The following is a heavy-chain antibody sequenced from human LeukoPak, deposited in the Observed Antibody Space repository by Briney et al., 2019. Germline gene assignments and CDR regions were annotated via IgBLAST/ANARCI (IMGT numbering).Heavy chain of an antibody. CDR2: ISSSGSTI. CDR3: ARDYHDFWSGYYYYMDV. Sequence: GGSLRLSCAASGFTFSDYYMSWIRQAPGRGLEWVSYISSSGSTIYYADSVKGRFTISRDNAKNSLYLQMNSLRAEDTAVYYCARDYHDFWSGYYYYMDVWGKGTTVTVSS. V-gene: IGHV3-11*04. CDR1: GFTFSDYY. J-gene: IGHJ6*03. D-gene: IGHD3-3*01.